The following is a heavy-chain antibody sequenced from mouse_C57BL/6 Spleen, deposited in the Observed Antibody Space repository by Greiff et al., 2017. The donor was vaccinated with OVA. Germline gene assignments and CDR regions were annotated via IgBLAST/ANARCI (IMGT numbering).Heavy chain of an antibody. CDR3: ARDLYGSSYRYFDV. J-gene: IGHJ1*03. CDR1: GYTFTSYN. CDR2: IYPGNGDT. Sequence: LQQSGAELVRPGASVKMSCKASGYTFTSYNMHWVKQTPRQGLEWIGAIYPGNGDTSYNQKFKGKATLTVDKSSSTAYMQLSSLTSEDSAVYFCARDLYGSSYRYFDVWGTGTTVTVSS. V-gene: IGHV1-12*01. D-gene: IGHD1-1*01.